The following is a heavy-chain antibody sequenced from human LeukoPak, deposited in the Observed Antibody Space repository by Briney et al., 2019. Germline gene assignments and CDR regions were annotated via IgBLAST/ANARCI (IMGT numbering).Heavy chain of an antibody. D-gene: IGHD6-19*01. CDR1: GFTFDDCG. CDR3: ARHELWLVEDY. J-gene: IGHJ4*02. Sequence: GGSLRLSCAASGFTFDDCGMSWVRQARGKGLEWVSGIYWKWGSAGYAHSVKGRFTISRDNAKNSLYLNMNSVRVEDTAFYYSARHELWLVEDYWGQGTLVTVSS. V-gene: IGHV3-20*04. CDR2: IYWKWGSA.